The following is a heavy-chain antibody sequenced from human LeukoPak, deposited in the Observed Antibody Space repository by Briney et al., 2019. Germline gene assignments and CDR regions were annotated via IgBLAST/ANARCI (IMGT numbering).Heavy chain of an antibody. Sequence: GGSLRLSCAASGFTFSSYSMNWVRQAPGKGLEWVSSISSSSSYIYYADSVKGRFTISRDNAKNSLYLQMDSLRAEDTAVYYCARDVYYDTNFDFWGQGTLVTVSS. D-gene: IGHD3-16*01. CDR1: GFTFSSYS. CDR3: ARDVYYDTNFDF. J-gene: IGHJ4*02. CDR2: ISSSSSYI. V-gene: IGHV3-21*01.